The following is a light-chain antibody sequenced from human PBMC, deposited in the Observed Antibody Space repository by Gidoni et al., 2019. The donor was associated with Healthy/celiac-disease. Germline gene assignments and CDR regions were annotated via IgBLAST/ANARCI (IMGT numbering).Light chain of an antibody. CDR1: QSVSSN. V-gene: IGKV3-15*01. J-gene: IGKJ1*01. Sequence: EIVMTQSPATLSVSPGERATLSCRASQSVSSNLAWYQQKPGQAPRLLIYGASTRATGIPARFSGSESGTEFTLTISSLQSEDFAVYYCQQYNNWLTWTFXXXTKVEIK. CDR3: QQYNNWLTWT. CDR2: GAS.